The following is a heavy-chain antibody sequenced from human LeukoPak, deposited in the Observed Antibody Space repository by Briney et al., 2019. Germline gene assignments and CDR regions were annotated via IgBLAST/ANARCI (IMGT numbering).Heavy chain of an antibody. Sequence: SETLSLTCTVSGGSISSSSYYWGWIRQPPGKGLEWIGSIYYSGNTYHNPSLKSRVTISVDTSKNQFSLKLSSVTAADTAVYYCARVAYYGSGSYSAPSRQGYVWGKGTTVTVSS. V-gene: IGHV4-39*07. CDR2: IYYSGNT. CDR3: ARVAYYGSGSYSAPSRQGYV. J-gene: IGHJ6*04. D-gene: IGHD3-10*01. CDR1: GGSISSSSYY.